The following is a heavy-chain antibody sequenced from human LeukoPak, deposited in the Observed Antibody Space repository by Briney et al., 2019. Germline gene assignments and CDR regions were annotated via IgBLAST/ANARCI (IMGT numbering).Heavy chain of an antibody. CDR3: AREQKYCSGGSCYSEFDY. D-gene: IGHD2-15*01. CDR2: INPNSGGT. CDR1: GYTFTGYY. V-gene: IGHV1-2*02. Sequence: ASVKVSCKASGYTFTGYYMHWVRQAPGQGLEWMGWINPNSGGTNYAQKFQGRVTMTRDTSISTAYMELSRLRSDDTAVYYCAREQKYCSGGSCYSEFDYWGQGTLVTVSS. J-gene: IGHJ4*02.